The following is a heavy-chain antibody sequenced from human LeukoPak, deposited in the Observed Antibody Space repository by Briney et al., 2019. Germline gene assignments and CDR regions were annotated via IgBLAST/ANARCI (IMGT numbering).Heavy chain of an antibody. D-gene: IGHD5-24*01. Sequence: SETLSLTCAVYGGSFSGYYWSWIRQPPGKGLEWIGEINHSGSTNYNPSLKSRVTISVDTSKNQFSLKLSSVTAADTAVYYCARTAVRRWLQSYYFDYWGQGTLVTVSS. CDR2: INHSGST. J-gene: IGHJ4*02. V-gene: IGHV4-34*01. CDR3: ARTAVRRWLQSYYFDY. CDR1: GGSFSGYY.